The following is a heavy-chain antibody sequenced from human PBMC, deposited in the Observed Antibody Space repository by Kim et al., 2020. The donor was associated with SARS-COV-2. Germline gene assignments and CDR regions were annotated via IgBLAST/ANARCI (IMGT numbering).Heavy chain of an antibody. V-gene: IGHV4-34*01. Sequence: SETLSLTCAVYGGSFSGYYWSWIRQPPGKGLEWIGEINHSGSTNYNPSLKSRVTTSVDTSKNQFPLKLSSVTAADTAVYYCARGRPRMIGSGAVDIWGQGAMVTVSS. J-gene: IGHJ3*02. CDR1: GGSFSGYY. CDR3: ARGRPRMIGSGAVDI. CDR2: INHSGST. D-gene: IGHD3-10*01.